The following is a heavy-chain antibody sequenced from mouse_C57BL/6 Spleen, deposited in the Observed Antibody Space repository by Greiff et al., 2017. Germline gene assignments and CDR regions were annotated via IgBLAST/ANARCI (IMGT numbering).Heavy chain of an antibody. V-gene: IGHV14-3*01. D-gene: IGHD1-1*01. Sequence: VQLKQSVAELVRPGASVKLSCTASGFNIKNTYMHWVKQRPEQGLEWIGRIYPANGNTKYAPKFQGKATITADTSSNTAYLQLSRLTSEDTAIYYCDSSITTVGYLDVWGTGTTVTVSS. J-gene: IGHJ1*03. CDR1: GFNIKNTY. CDR2: IYPANGNT. CDR3: DSSITTVGYLDV.